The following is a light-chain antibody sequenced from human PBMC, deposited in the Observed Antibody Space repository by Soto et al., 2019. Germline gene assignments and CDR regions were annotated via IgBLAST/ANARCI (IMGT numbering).Light chain of an antibody. CDR2: DAS. CDR3: QQRSDWVT. V-gene: IGKV3-11*01. J-gene: IGKJ4*01. Sequence: EIVLTQSPATLSLSPGEGATLPCRAGQSVSSSVAWYQQKPGQAPRLLIYDASNRATGIPVRFSGSGSGTDFTLTISSLEPEDFAVYYCQQRSDWVTFGGGTKVEL. CDR1: QSVSSS.